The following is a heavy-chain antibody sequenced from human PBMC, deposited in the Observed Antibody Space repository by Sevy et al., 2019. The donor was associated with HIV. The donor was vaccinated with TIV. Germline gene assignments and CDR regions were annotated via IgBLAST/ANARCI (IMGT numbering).Heavy chain of an antibody. CDR3: ARPDLSGWYFDF. CDR2: ISSSSDSSRTL. J-gene: IGHJ4*01. D-gene: IGHD6-19*01. CDR1: GFTFSSYS. V-gene: IGHV3-48*01. Sequence: GGSLRLSCVASGFTFSSYSMNWVRQAPGKGLEWVSYISSSSDSSRTLYYADSVKGRFSISRDNAKNSVQLQMTSVRVEATAVYYCARPDLSGWYFDFWGHGTLVTVSS.